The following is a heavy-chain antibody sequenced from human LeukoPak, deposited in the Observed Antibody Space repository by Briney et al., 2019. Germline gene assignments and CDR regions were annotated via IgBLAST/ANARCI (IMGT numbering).Heavy chain of an antibody. J-gene: IGHJ4*02. V-gene: IGHV3-48*03. CDR3: ARGFGY. CDR2: ITSGSTI. CDR1: GFRFSGYE. Sequence: PGGSLRLSCAASGFRFSGYEVNWVRQAPGKGLEWVSHITSGSTIHYADSVKGRFTISRDNANNSLYLQMSSLRAEDTAVYYCARGFGYWGQGTLVTVSS.